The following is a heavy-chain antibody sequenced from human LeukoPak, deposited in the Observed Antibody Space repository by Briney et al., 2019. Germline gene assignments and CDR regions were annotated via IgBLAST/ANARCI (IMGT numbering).Heavy chain of an antibody. J-gene: IGHJ4*02. CDR2: IYYSGST. Sequence: PSETLSLTCTVSGGSISSYYWSWIRQPPGKGLEWIGYIYYSGSTNYNPSLKSRVTISVDTSKNQFFLKLSSVTAADTAVYYCARSGYINSWYLVDYWGQGTLVTVSS. D-gene: IGHD6-13*01. CDR3: ARSGYINSWYLVDY. CDR1: GGSISSYY. V-gene: IGHV4-59*01.